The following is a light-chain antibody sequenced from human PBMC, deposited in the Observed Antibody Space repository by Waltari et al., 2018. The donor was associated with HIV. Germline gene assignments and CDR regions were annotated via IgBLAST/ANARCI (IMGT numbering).Light chain of an antibody. J-gene: IGLJ3*02. CDR2: DVS. CDR1: SSDIGGYHY. V-gene: IGLV2-23*02. Sequence: QSALTQPASVSGSPGQSITISCTGTSSDIGGYHYVSWYQQHPGKAPKLMIYDVSQRPLGVSNRFAGSKSVNTAALTISGLQAEDETDYYCCSYAGSRTWVFGGGTKLTVL. CDR3: CSYAGSRTWV.